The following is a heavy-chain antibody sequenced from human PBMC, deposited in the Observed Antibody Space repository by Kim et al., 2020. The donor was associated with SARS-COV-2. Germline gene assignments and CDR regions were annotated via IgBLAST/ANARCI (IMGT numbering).Heavy chain of an antibody. CDR1: GFTFSSYA. J-gene: IGHJ3*02. Sequence: GGSLRLSCAASGFTFSSYAMHWVRQAPGKGLEWVAVISYDGSNKYYADSVKGRFTISRDNSKNTLYLQMNSLRAEDTAVYYCARSEGGLLWFGELNDAFDIWGQGTMVTVSS. CDR2: ISYDGSNK. CDR3: ARSEGGLLWFGELNDAFDI. V-gene: IGHV3-30*04. D-gene: IGHD3-10*01.